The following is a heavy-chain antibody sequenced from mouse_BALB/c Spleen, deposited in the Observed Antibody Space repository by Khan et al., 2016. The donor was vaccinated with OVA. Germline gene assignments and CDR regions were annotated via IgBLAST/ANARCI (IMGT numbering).Heavy chain of an antibody. CDR3: ARGGTGGFAY. V-gene: IGHV5-15*02. D-gene: IGHD3-1*01. J-gene: IGHJ3*01. Sequence: EVELVESGGGLVQPGGSRKLSCAASGFTFSDYGMAWIRQGPGKGPEWITFISSLAYNFYYADTVTGRFTISRENAKNNLYLEMNRLRSEETARCYCARGGTGGFAYWGQGTLVTVSA. CDR2: ISSLAYNF. CDR1: GFTFSDYG.